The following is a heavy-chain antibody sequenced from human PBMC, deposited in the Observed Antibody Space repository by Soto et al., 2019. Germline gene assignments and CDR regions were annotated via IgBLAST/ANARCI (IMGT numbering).Heavy chain of an antibody. D-gene: IGHD5-12*01. CDR1: GYSFTSYW. Sequence: EVQLVQSGAEVKKPGASLRISCKGSGYSFTSYWISWVRQMPGKGLEWMGRIDPSDSYTNYSPSFQGHVTISADKSISTAYLQWSSLKASDTAMYYCASWIVAGFRAEDGYNYAYAFDIWGQGTMVTVSS. V-gene: IGHV5-10-1*03. CDR3: ASWIVAGFRAEDGYNYAYAFDI. CDR2: IDPSDSYT. J-gene: IGHJ3*02.